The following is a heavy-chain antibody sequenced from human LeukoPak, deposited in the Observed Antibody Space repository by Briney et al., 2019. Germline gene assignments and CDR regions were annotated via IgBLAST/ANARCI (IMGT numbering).Heavy chain of an antibody. CDR3: ARVYGGNFLFDY. CDR2: IYYSGSN. J-gene: IGHJ4*02. Sequence: PSETLSLTCTVSGGSISSGDYYWSWIRPPPGKGLEGNGYIYYSGSNYYNPSHKSRVTISVDTSKNQFSLKLSSVTAADTAVYYCARVYGGNFLFDYWGQGTLVTVSS. D-gene: IGHD4-23*01. CDR1: GGSISSGDYY. V-gene: IGHV4-30-4*08.